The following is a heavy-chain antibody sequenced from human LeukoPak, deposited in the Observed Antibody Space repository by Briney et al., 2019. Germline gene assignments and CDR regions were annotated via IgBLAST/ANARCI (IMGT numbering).Heavy chain of an antibody. Sequence: VASVKVSCTASGYTFSDYAMHWVRQAPGQRFGWMGWIDAGNGDTRYSQKFQGRVTITRDTSASTAYIELRSLRSEDTAMYYCARGSTSDWPLDHWGQETLVTISS. V-gene: IGHV1-3*01. CDR1: GYTFSDYA. CDR2: IDAGNGDT. J-gene: IGHJ4*02. D-gene: IGHD2-2*01. CDR3: ARGSTSDWPLDH.